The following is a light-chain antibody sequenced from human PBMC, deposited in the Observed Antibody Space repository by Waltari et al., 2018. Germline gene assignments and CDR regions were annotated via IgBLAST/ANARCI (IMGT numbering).Light chain of an antibody. CDR2: QAS. V-gene: IGKV1-5*03. CDR3: QQYYSCCT. CDR1: QSFSTY. Sequence: DIQMAQSPSTLSASVGDTVTVTCRASQSFSTYLAWYQQKPGKAPKILIYQASTLEIGVPSRFSGSGSGTEFTLTISSLQPDDVATYYCQQYYSCCTFGPGTKVDIK. J-gene: IGKJ3*01.